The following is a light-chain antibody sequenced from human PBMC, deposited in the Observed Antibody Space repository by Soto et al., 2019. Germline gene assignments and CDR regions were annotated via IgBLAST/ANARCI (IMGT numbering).Light chain of an antibody. CDR3: GTWDSSLSVGV. V-gene: IGLV1-51*02. CDR1: SSNIGNNY. Sequence: QSVLTQPPSVSAAPGQEVTISCSGSSSNIGNNYVSWYQQLPGTAPKLLIYENNKRPSGIPDRFFGSKSGASATLGITGLQTGDEADYYCGTWDSSLSVGVFGGGTKLTVL. CDR2: ENN. J-gene: IGLJ2*01.